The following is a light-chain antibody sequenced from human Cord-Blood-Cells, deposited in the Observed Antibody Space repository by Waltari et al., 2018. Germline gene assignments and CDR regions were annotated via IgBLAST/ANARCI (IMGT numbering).Light chain of an antibody. CDR2: GAS. CDR3: QQYGSSPLYT. CDR1: QSVSSSY. Sequence: EIVLTQSPGTLSFSPGESATPPCRASQSVSSSYLAWYQQKPGQAPRLLIYGASSRATGIPDRFSGSGSGTDFTLTISRLEPEDFAVYYCQQYGSSPLYTFGQGTKLEIK. J-gene: IGKJ2*01. V-gene: IGKV3-20*01.